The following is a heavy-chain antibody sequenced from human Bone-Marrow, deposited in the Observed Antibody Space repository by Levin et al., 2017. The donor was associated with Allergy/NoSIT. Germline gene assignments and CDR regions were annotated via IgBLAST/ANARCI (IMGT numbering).Heavy chain of an antibody. Sequence: GGSLRLSCAASGFPFSTYVMHWVRQAPGKGLEWLAVIRYDGTNEYYADSVKGRFTISRDNSKNTLYLQMNSLKAADTAVYYCATLGIATAALDYWGQGTLVTVSS. D-gene: IGHD6-13*01. V-gene: IGHV3-30*02. CDR1: GFPFSTYV. CDR2: IRYDGTNE. J-gene: IGHJ4*01. CDR3: ATLGIATAALDY.